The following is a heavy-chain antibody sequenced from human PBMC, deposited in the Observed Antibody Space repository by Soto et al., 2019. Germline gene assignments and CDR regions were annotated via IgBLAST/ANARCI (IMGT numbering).Heavy chain of an antibody. CDR3: ARDGGSYYLDY. Sequence: PGGSLRLSCAASGFTFSRYAMHWFRQAPGKGLEYVSAISSNGGSTYYPNSVKGRFTISRDNSKNTLYLQMGSLRAEDMAVYYCARDGGSYYLDYWGQGTLVTVS. V-gene: IGHV3-64*01. CDR2: ISSNGGST. J-gene: IGHJ4*02. D-gene: IGHD1-26*01. CDR1: GFTFSRYA.